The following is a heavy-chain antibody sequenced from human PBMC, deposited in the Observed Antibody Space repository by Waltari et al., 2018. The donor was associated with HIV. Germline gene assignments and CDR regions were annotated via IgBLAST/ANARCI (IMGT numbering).Heavy chain of an antibody. J-gene: IGHJ4*02. Sequence: QVQLVQSGSALKKPGASVNVACTAAGYTFHSCAMNWVRKARGRGLEWMGWINTNTGNPTYAQGFTGRFVFSLDTSVSTAYLQISSLKAEDTAVDYCARDALWYSSGLPYYFDYWGQGTLVTVSS. CDR2: INTNTGNP. V-gene: IGHV7-4-1*02. D-gene: IGHD6-19*01. CDR1: GYTFHSCA. CDR3: ARDALWYSSGLPYYFDY.